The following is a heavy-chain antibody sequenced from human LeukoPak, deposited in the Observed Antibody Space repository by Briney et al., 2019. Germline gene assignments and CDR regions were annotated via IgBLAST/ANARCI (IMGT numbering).Heavy chain of an antibody. D-gene: IGHD1-14*01. CDR1: GGSISSYY. V-gene: IGHV4-59*08. Sequence: SETLSLTCTVSGGSISSYYWSWIRQPPGKGLEWIGYIYYSGSTNYNPSLKSRVTISVDTSKNQFSLKLSSVTAADTAVYYCAVLTEGYWGQGTLVTVSS. J-gene: IGHJ4*02. CDR3: AVLTEGY. CDR2: IYYSGST.